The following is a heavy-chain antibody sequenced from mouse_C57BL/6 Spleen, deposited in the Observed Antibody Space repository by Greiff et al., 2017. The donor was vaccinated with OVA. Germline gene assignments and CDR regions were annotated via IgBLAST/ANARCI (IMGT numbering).Heavy chain of an antibody. V-gene: IGHV1-82*01. J-gene: IGHJ4*01. Sequence: QVQLKQSGPELVKPGASVKISCKASGYAFSSSWMNWVKQRPGKGLEWIGRIYPGDGDTNYNGKFKGKATLTADKSSSTAYMQLSSLTSEDSAVYFCARRGYYGSGDYAMDYWGQGTSVTVSS. D-gene: IGHD1-1*01. CDR1: GYAFSSSW. CDR2: IYPGDGDT. CDR3: ARRGYYGSGDYAMDY.